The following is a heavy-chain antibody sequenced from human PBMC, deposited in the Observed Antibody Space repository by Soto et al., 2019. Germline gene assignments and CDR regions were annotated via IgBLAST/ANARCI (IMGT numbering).Heavy chain of an antibody. J-gene: IGHJ6*02. CDR3: AKDQSIVDTAMAIYYYYGMDV. CDR1: GFTFSSYG. CDR2: ISYDGSNK. D-gene: IGHD5-18*01. Sequence: WSLRLSCAASGFTFSSYGMHWVRQAPGKGLEWVAVISYDGSNKYYADSVKGRFTISRDNSKNTLYLQMNSLRAEDTAVYYCAKDQSIVDTAMAIYYYYGMDVWGQGTTVTVSS. V-gene: IGHV3-30*18.